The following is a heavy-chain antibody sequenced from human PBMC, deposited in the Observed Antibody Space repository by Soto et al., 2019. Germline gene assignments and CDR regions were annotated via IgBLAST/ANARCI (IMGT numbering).Heavy chain of an antibody. J-gene: IGHJ1*01. Sequence: GGSLRLSGAVSGFSFSSAGITWIRQAPWKGLERVAIMNEDGIERYYVDSVKGRFTISRDNAKNALFLQMNSLRVEDTAVYFCARDRDYSRFYAWGQDSLVTVSA. CDR1: GFSFSSAG. CDR3: ARDRDYSRFYA. D-gene: IGHD4-4*01. V-gene: IGHV3-7*03. CDR2: MNEDGIER.